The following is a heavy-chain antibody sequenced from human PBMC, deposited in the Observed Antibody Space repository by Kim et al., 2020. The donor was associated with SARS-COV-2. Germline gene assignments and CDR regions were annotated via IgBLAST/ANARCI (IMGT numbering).Heavy chain of an antibody. D-gene: IGHD5-12*01. V-gene: IGHV3-9*01. CDR2: ISWNSGSI. CDR1: GFTFDDYA. J-gene: IGHJ6*02. CDR3: AKDLTARLLRMDV. Sequence: GGSLRLSCAASGFTFDDYAMHWVRQAPGKGLEWVSGISWNSGSIGYADSVKGRFTISRDNAKNSLYLQMNSLRAEDTALYYCAKDLTARLLRMDVWGQGTTVTVSS.